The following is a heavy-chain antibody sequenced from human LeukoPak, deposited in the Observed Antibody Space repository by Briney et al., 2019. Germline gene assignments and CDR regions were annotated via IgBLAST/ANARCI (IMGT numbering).Heavy chain of an antibody. CDR2: IRGNGGDP. V-gene: IGHV3-23*01. D-gene: IGHD1-26*01. CDR3: TKDGGSYRYFDC. J-gene: IGHJ4*02. Sequence: GGSLRLACAASGLTFSSYAMTWVRQAPGKGLEWVSSIRGNGGDPYYADSVKGRFTISRDNSKNTLYLQMNSLTAEDTAVYYCTKDGGSYRYFDCWGQGTLASVSS. CDR1: GLTFSSYA.